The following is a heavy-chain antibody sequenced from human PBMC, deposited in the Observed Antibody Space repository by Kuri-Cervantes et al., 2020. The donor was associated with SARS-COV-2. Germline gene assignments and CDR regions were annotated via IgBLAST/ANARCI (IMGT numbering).Heavy chain of an antibody. CDR3: AREVTQWLTRRFDP. CDR2: INHSGST. Sequence: SQTLSLTCAVYGGSFSGHYWTWIRQPPGKGLDWIGEINHSGSTNYNPSLKSRVTISVDTSKNQFSLKLSSVTAADTAVYYCAREVTQWLTRRFDPWGQGTLVTVSS. J-gene: IGHJ5*02. D-gene: IGHD6-19*01. V-gene: IGHV4-34*01. CDR1: GGSFSGHY.